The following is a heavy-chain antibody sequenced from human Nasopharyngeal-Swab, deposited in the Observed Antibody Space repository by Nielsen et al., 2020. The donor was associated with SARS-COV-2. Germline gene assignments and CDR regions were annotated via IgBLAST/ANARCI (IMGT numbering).Heavy chain of an antibody. D-gene: IGHD6-19*01. J-gene: IGHJ5*02. Sequence: GESLKISCAASGFTSSSYSMNWVRQAPGKGLEWISYISDSSTTIEYADSVKGRFTISRDNDNNLLYLQMNSLRDEDTAVYYCAKETISVTGTERFDPWGQGTLVTVSS. CDR2: ISDSSTTI. V-gene: IGHV3-48*02. CDR1: GFTSSSYS. CDR3: AKETISVTGTERFDP.